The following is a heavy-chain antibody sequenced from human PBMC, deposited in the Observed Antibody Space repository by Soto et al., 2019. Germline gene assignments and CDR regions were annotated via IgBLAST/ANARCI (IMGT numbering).Heavy chain of an antibody. Sequence: GGSLRLSCAASGFTFTRSAMHWVRQAPGKGLEWVSSIGTGGGGTYYADSVKGRFSISRDNSNNTLYLQMNSLRAEDTAVYYCAKGSHASTWSSYFDSWGQGILVTVS. CDR3: AKGSHASTWSSYFDS. D-gene: IGHD2-2*01. V-gene: IGHV3-23*01. CDR1: GFTFTRSA. J-gene: IGHJ4*02. CDR2: IGTGGGGT.